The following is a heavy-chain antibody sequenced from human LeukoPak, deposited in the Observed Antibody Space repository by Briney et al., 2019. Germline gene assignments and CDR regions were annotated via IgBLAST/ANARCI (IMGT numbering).Heavy chain of an antibody. CDR2: IKQDGSEK. D-gene: IGHD6-6*01. J-gene: IGHJ4*02. CDR3: ARVRDRYSSSSFDY. V-gene: IGHV3-7*01. CDR1: GFTFSSYW. Sequence: GGSLRLSCAASGFTFSSYWMSWVRQAPGKGLEWVANIKQDGSEKYYVDSVKGRFTISRDNAKNSLYLQMNSLRAEDTAVYYCARVRDRYSSSSFDYWGQGTLVTVSS.